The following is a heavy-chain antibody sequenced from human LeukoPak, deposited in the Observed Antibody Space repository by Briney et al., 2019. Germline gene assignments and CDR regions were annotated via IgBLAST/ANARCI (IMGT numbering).Heavy chain of an antibody. Sequence: PGGSLRLSCAASGFTFSNYAMNWVRQAPGKGLEWVSTISGSGGSTYYADSVKGRFTISRDNSKNTVYLQMNSLTAEDTAVYYCARDLAGTTDYWGQGTLVTVSS. V-gene: IGHV3-23*01. CDR1: GFTFSNYA. CDR3: ARDLAGTTDY. D-gene: IGHD1-1*01. CDR2: ISGSGGST. J-gene: IGHJ4*02.